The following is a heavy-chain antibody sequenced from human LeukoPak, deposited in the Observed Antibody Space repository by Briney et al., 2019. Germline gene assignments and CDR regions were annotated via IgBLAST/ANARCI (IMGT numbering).Heavy chain of an antibody. J-gene: IGHJ4*02. D-gene: IGHD3-16*01. CDR2: IHYSGST. V-gene: IGHV4-59*08. CDR3: ARRSIYDYGIDY. Sequence: SETLSLTCSVSGGSISSYYWSWIRQPPGKGLEWIAYIHYSGSTNYNPSLKSRVTISVDTSKNQFSLKLSSVTAADTAVYYCARRSIYDYGIDYWGQGTLVTVSS. CDR1: GGSISSYY.